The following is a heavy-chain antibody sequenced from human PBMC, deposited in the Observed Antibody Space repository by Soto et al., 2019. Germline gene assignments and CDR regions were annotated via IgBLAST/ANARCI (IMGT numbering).Heavy chain of an antibody. Sequence: SVKVSCKASGGTFSTYTMTWVRQAPGQGLEWMVGIIPLFGTANYAQKFQGRVTITADESTSTVYMELSSLRSEDTAVYYCARSQDSSGYWNNCFDPWGQGTLVTVSS. J-gene: IGHJ5*02. D-gene: IGHD3-22*01. CDR2: IIPLFGTA. CDR1: GGTFSTYT. CDR3: ARSQDSSGYWNNCFDP. V-gene: IGHV1-69*13.